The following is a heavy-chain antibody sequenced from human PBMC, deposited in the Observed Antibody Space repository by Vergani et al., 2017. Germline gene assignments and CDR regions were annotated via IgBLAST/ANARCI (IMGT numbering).Heavy chain of an antibody. CDR1: GFYFNSYW. Sequence: DVHLAESGGGFFQPGGSLRLSCSASGFYFNSYWMHWVRQVPGKGLLWVSRIKSDGSITAYADSVKGRFTISRDNAQNTLYLQMNRLRVEDTGVYYCARARCIETCYMSNWLDSWGQGTLVTVSS. CDR2: IKSDGSIT. CDR3: ARARCIETCYMSNWLDS. J-gene: IGHJ5*01. D-gene: IGHD3-9*01. V-gene: IGHV3-74*03.